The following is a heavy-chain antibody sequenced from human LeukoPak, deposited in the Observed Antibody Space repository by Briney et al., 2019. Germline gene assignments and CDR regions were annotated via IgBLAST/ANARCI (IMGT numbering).Heavy chain of an antibody. CDR3: AKTTVTSEEYFYYYMDV. D-gene: IGHD4-17*01. V-gene: IGHV1-18*01. CDR1: GYSFTSYG. J-gene: IGHJ6*03. CDR2: IITYNGNT. Sequence: ASVTVSCKTSGYSFTSYGFSWVRQPPAQGHEWMGCIITYNGNTYYSQKLQGRVTMTTDKSTSTAYMELRSLRSDDTAVYYCAKTTVTSEEYFYYYMDVWGKGTTVTVSS.